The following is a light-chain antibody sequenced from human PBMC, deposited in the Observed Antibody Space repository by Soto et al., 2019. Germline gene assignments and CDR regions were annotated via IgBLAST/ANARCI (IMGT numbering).Light chain of an antibody. CDR1: QSISTE. V-gene: IGKV3-15*01. J-gene: IGKJ2*01. CDR2: SQS. Sequence: EIVMTQSPATLSVSPGERATLSCRASQSISTELAWYQQKPGQPPRLLIYSQSTRATGVPARFTGSGSGSEFPLTIGGLQSDDFAVYYCQQGHNWPLPFGQGTSLEI. CDR3: QQGHNWPLP.